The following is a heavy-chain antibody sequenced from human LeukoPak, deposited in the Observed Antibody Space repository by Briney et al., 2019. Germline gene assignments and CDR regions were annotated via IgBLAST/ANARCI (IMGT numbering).Heavy chain of an antibody. V-gene: IGHV3-23*01. J-gene: IGHJ4*02. D-gene: IGHD3-22*01. CDR2: ISGSDGST. CDR1: GFTFSSYA. Sequence: PGGSLRLSCAASGFTFSSYAMSWVRQAPGKGLEWVSAISGSDGSTYYADSVKGRFTISRDNSKNTLYLQMNSLRAEDTAVYYCAKDMSPYDSSVYYPTRRYYFDYWGQGTLVTVSS. CDR3: AKDMSPYDSSVYYPTRRYYFDY.